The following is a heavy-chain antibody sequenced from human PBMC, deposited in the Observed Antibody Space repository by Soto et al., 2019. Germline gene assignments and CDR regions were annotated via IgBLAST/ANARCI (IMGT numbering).Heavy chain of an antibody. CDR2: ISYDGSNK. D-gene: IGHD6-6*01. Sequence: GGSLRLSCAASGFTFSSYGMHWVRQAPGKGLEWVAVISYDGSNKYYADSVKGRFTISRDNSKKTLYLQMNSLRAEDTAVYYCSKPGSRSGDFDYWGQGTLVTVSS. CDR3: SKPGSRSGDFDY. CDR1: GFTFSSYG. J-gene: IGHJ4*02. V-gene: IGHV3-30*18.